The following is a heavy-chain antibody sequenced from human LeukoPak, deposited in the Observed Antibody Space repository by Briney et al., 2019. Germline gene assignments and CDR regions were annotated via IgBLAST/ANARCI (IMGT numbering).Heavy chain of an antibody. J-gene: IGHJ5*02. CDR1: GGSFSGYY. Sequence: PSETLSLTCAVYGGSFSGYYWSWIRQPPGKGLEWIGEINHSGSTNYNPSLKSRVTISVDTSKNQFSLKLSSVTAADTAVYYCARVYYDFWSGYGWFDPWGQGTLVTVSS. V-gene: IGHV4-34*01. CDR3: ARVYYDFWSGYGWFDP. D-gene: IGHD3-3*01. CDR2: INHSGST.